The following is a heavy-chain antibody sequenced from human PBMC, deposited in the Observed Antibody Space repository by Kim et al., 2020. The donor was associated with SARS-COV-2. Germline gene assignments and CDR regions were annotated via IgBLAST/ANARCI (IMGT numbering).Heavy chain of an antibody. CDR2: INHSEDS. Sequence: SETLSLTCAIYGGSFSGYYWSWIRQPPGKGLEWIGEINHSEDSNYNPSLKSRLTISVDKSKNHFSLSLRSVTAADTAVYYCARGDTGQQLAFVYWGQGTLVTGSS. CDR3: ARGDTGQQLAFVY. V-gene: IGHV4-34*01. D-gene: IGHD6-13*01. J-gene: IGHJ4*02. CDR1: GGSFSGYY.